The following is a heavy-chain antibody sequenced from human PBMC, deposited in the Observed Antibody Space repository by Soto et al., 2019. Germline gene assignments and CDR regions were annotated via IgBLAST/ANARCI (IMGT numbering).Heavy chain of an antibody. J-gene: IGHJ5*02. D-gene: IGHD3-10*02. CDR3: AKELGGYQYYFVP. CDR1: GFIFNHYG. Sequence: QVQLVESGGGVVQPGRSLRLSCAASGFIFNHYGMHWVRQAPGKGLEWVALILYDGSNKYYADSVKGRFTISRDNSKNTGALHMNSLRPDDTGVYYWAKELGGYQYYFVPWGQGTLVTVSS. V-gene: IGHV3-30*18. CDR2: ILYDGSNK.